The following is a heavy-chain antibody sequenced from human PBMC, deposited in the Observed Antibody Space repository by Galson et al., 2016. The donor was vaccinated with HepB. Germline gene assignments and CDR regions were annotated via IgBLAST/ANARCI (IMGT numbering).Heavy chain of an antibody. CDR1: GFTFSDFY. D-gene: IGHD2-21*02. J-gene: IGHJ4*02. CDR2: IGSSTIYT. CDR3: ARKQGVEDRDGSPFDY. Sequence: SLRLSCAASGFTFSDFYISWIRQAPGKGLEWVSYIGSSTIYTNYADSVRGRFTISRDKFKNFLYLEMNSLRAEDTAVYFCARKQGVEDRDGSPFDYWGQGTLVTVSS. V-gene: IGHV3-11*03.